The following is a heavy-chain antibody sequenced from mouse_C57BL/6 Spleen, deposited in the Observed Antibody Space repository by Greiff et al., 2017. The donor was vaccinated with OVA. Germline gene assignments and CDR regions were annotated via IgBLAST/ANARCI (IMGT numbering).Heavy chain of an antibody. J-gene: IGHJ2*01. CDR1: GYAFSSSW. CDR3: ARRAGTRETYYFDY. V-gene: IGHV1-82*01. D-gene: IGHD3-3*01. Sequence: VQLQQSGPELVKPGASVKISCKASGYAFSSSWMNWVKQRPGKGLEWIGRIYPGDGDTNYNGKFKGKATLTADKSSSTAYMQLSSLTSEDSAFYFCARRAGTRETYYFDYWGQGTTLTVSS. CDR2: IYPGDGDT.